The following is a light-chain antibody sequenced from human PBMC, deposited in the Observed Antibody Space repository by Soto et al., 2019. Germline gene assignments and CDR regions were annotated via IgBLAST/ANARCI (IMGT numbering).Light chain of an antibody. Sequence: QSVLTQPPSVSAAPGQKVTISCSGSSSNIGNNYVSWYQQLPGTAPKLLIYENNRRPSGIPDRFSGSKSGTSATLGITGRQIGEGADYCWECWVRRLVGFVFGGGPKVTFL. J-gene: IGLJ1*01. CDR2: ENN. V-gene: IGLV1-51*02. CDR1: SSNIGNNY. CDR3: ECWVRRLVGFV.